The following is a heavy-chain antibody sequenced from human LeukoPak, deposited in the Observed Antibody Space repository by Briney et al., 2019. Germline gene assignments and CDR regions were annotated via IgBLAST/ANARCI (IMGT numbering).Heavy chain of an antibody. CDR3: AKRAGYTTGWFFDF. Sequence: GGSLRLSCAASGFSFSSYAMSWVRQAPGKGLEWVSSISGSGDNTYYAESVKGRFTISRDNSKNTLFLQMNSLRAEDTAVFYCAKRAGYTTGWFFDFWGQGTLVTVSS. D-gene: IGHD6-19*01. V-gene: IGHV3-23*01. J-gene: IGHJ4*02. CDR2: ISGSGDNT. CDR1: GFSFSSYA.